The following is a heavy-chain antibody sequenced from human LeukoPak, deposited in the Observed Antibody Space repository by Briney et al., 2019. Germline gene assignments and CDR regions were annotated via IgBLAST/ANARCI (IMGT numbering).Heavy chain of an antibody. V-gene: IGHV3-48*01. CDR2: ISSGSNTI. CDR1: GFTFTTYN. Sequence: PGGSLRLSCAGSGFTFTTYNMNWVRQAPGKGLEWVSYISSGSNTIYYADSVRGRFTISRDNARNSLFLQMNSLRAEDTAVYYCAKDESGSYWGSDYWGQGTLVTVSS. J-gene: IGHJ4*02. D-gene: IGHD1-26*01. CDR3: AKDESGSYWGSDY.